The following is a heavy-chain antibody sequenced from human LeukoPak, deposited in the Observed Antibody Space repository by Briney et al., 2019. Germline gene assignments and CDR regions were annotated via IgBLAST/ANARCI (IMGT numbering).Heavy chain of an antibody. CDR1: GFTFSSYW. Sequence: PGRSLRLSCAASGFTFSSYWMHWVRQAPGKGLVWVSRINSDGSSTSYADSVKGRFTISRDNAKNTLYLQMNSLRAEDTAVYYCAIFPGERGGNFDYWGQGTLVTVSS. J-gene: IGHJ4*02. CDR3: AIFPGERGGNFDY. CDR2: INSDGSST. D-gene: IGHD3-16*01. V-gene: IGHV3-74*01.